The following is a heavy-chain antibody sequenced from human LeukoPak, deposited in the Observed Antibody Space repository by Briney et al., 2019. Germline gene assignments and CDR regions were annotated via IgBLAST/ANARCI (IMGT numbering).Heavy chain of an antibody. D-gene: IGHD6-19*01. CDR1: GFTFSSYA. V-gene: IGHV3-23*01. CDR2: ISGSGGST. CDR3: AKSVAGPPHFDY. J-gene: IGHJ4*02. Sequence: PGGSVRLSCAASGFTFSSYAMSWVRQAPGKGLEWVSAISGSGGSTYYADSVKGRFTISRDNSKNTLYLQMNSLRAEDTAVYYCAKSVAGPPHFDYWGQGTLVTVSS.